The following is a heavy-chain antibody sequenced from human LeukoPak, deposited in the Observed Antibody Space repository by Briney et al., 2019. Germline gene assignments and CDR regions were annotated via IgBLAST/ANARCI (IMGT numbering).Heavy chain of an antibody. CDR3: ARNSYHNWNYGDY. D-gene: IGHD1-7*01. CDR2: IYYSGST. V-gene: IGHV4-61*01. J-gene: IGHJ4*02. CDR1: GGSVSSGSYY. Sequence: SETLSLTCTVSGGSVSSGSYYWSWIRQPPGKGLEWIGYIYYSGSTNYNPSLKSRVTISVDTSKNQFSLKLSSVTAADTAVYYCARNSYHNWNYGDYWGQGTLVTVSS.